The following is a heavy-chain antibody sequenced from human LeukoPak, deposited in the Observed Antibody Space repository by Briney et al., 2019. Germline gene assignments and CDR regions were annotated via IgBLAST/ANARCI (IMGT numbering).Heavy chain of an antibody. D-gene: IGHD1-26*01. Sequence: ESGPTLVKPTQTLTPTCTFSGFSLSTSGMCVSWIRQPPGKALEWLALIDWDADTYYSTSLKTRLTISKDTSKNQVVLTMTNMDPVDTATYYCTRTYSGSYPVHYWGQGTLVTVSS. CDR1: GFSLSTSGMC. V-gene: IGHV2-70*13. CDR2: IDWDADT. CDR3: TRTYSGSYPVHY. J-gene: IGHJ4*02.